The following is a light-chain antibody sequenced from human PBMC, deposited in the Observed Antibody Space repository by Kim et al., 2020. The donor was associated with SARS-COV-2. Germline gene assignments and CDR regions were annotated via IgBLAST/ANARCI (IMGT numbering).Light chain of an antibody. CDR1: QSVSSN. V-gene: IGKV3-15*01. CDR2: GAS. CDR3: QQYSDWPLT. J-gene: IGKJ4*01. Sequence: VALGERATLSCRASQSVSSNFAWYQQKPGQAPRLLIYGASTRATGIPATFSGSGSGTEFTLTISSLQSEDFAVYYCQQYSDWPLTFGGGTKVDIK.